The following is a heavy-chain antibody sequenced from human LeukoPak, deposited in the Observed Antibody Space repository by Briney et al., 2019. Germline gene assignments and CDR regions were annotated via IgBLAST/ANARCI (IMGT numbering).Heavy chain of an antibody. CDR1: RFTFSSYG. CDR2: RSYDGSNK. D-gene: IGHD1-1*01. V-gene: IGHV3-30*18. J-gene: IGHJ4*02. CDR3: AKDWVPFIHTNPHIDY. Sequence: GGSLRLSCAASRFTFSSYGMHWVRQAPGKGLEWVAVRSYDGSNKYYADSVKGRFTISRDNSKNTLYLQMNSLRAEDTTVYYCAKDWVPFIHTNPHIDYWGQRTLVTVSS.